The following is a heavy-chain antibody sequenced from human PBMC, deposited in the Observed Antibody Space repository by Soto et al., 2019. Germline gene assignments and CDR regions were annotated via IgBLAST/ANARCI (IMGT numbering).Heavy chain of an antibody. V-gene: IGHV4-31*03. CDR3: ARGGGRGYCTNGVCYGVNWFDP. Sequence: PSETLSLTCTVSGGSISSGGYYWSWIRQHPGKGLEWIGYIYYSGSTYYNPSLKSRVTISVDTSKNQFSLKLSSVTAADTAVYYCARGGGRGYCTNGVCYGVNWFDPWGQGTLVTVSS. J-gene: IGHJ5*02. CDR1: GGSISSGGYY. D-gene: IGHD2-8*01. CDR2: IYYSGST.